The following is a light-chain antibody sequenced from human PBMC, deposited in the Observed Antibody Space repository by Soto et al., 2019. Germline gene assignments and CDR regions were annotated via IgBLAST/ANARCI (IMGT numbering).Light chain of an antibody. CDR3: SSYTSSSTYV. CDR2: EVT. CDR1: TRDDGGHNY. J-gene: IGLJ1*01. V-gene: IGLV2-14*01. Sequence: QSALTQPASVSGSLGQSITISCTATTRDDGGHNYVSWYQQYPGKALKVVIYEVTNRPSGVSNRFSGSKSSNTASLTISGLQADDEADYYCSSYTSSSTYVFGTGTKVTVL.